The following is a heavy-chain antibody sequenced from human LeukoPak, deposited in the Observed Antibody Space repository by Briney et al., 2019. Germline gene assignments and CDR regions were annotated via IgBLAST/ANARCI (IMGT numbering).Heavy chain of an antibody. CDR3: ARDRYYYDSSGSKTPPPSLDY. D-gene: IGHD3-22*01. Sequence: ASVKVSCKASGYTFTSYYMHWVRQAPGQGLEWMGIINPSGGSTSYAQKFQGRVTMTRDTSTSTVYMELGSLRSEDTAVYYCARDRYYYDSSGSKTPPPSLDYWGQGTLVTVSS. V-gene: IGHV1-46*01. J-gene: IGHJ4*02. CDR1: GYTFTSYY. CDR2: INPSGGST.